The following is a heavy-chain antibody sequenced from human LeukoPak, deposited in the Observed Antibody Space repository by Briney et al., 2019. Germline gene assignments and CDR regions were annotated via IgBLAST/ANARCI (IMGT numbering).Heavy chain of an antibody. CDR2: IYPGDSDT. J-gene: IGHJ4*02. D-gene: IGHD2-15*01. CDR1: GYSFTSYW. Sequence: GEPLKISCKGSGYSFTSYWIGWVRQMPGKGLEWMGIIYPGDSDTRYSPSFQGQVTISADKSISTAYLQWSSLKASDTAMYYCAIHCSGGSCYSGYFDYWGQGTLVTVSS. CDR3: AIHCSGGSCYSGYFDY. V-gene: IGHV5-51*01.